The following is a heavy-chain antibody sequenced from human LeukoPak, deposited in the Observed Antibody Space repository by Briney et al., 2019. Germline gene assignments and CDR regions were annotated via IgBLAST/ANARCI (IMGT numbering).Heavy chain of an antibody. CDR3: ARETDSSGYSFDY. Sequence: GESLKIPCKGSAYSFTSYCSGCVRQMPGNGLEGMGIIYPGDSDTRYSPSFQGQVTISADKSISTAYLQWSSLKASDTAMYYCARETDSSGYSFDYWGQGTLVTVSS. CDR1: AYSFTSYC. D-gene: IGHD3-22*01. V-gene: IGHV5-51*01. CDR2: IYPGDSDT. J-gene: IGHJ4*02.